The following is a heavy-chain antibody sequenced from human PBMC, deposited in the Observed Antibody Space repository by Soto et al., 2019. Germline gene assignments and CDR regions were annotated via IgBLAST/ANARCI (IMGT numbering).Heavy chain of an antibody. J-gene: IGHJ6*02. V-gene: IGHV1-69*12. D-gene: IGHD2-21*02. CDR3: ARDLPWVTPYYYYYGMDV. CDR2: IIPIFGTA. Sequence: QVQLVQSGAEVKKPGSSVKVSCKASGGTFSSYAISWVRQAPGQGLEWMGGIIPIFGTANYAQKFQGRVTITADESTSTAYMELSSLRSEDTAVYYCARDLPWVTPYYYYYGMDVWGQGTTVTVSS. CDR1: GGTFSSYA.